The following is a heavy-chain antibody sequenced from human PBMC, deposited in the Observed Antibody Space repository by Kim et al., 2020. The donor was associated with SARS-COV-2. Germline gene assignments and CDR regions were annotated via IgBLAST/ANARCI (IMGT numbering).Heavy chain of an antibody. CDR2: INHSGST. CDR3: ARGGRVVNGYSSSWNVNYYYYYGMDV. CDR1: GGSFSGYY. J-gene: IGHJ6*02. V-gene: IGHV4-34*01. Sequence: SETLSLTCAVYGGSFSGYYWSWIRQPPGKGLEWIGEINHSGSTNYNPSLKSRVTISVDTSKNQFSLKLSSVTAADTAVYYCARGGRVVNGYSSSWNVNYYYYYGMDVWGQGTTVTVSS. D-gene: IGHD6-13*01.